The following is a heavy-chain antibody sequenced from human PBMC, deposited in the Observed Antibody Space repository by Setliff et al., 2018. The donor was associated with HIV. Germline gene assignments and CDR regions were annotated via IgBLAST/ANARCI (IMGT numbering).Heavy chain of an antibody. CDR1: GYTFTTYA. CDR3: ARNYYDVWSLSFGGWFDP. V-gene: IGHV7-4-1*02. CDR2: INTNAGNP. Sequence: ASVKVSCKASGYTFTTYAMNWVRQAPGQGPEWMGWINTNAGNPTYAQGFTGRFVFSLDTSVSTAYLQISSLKAEDTAVYYCARNYYDVWSLSFGGWFDPWGQGTLVTVSS. J-gene: IGHJ5*02. D-gene: IGHD3-3*01.